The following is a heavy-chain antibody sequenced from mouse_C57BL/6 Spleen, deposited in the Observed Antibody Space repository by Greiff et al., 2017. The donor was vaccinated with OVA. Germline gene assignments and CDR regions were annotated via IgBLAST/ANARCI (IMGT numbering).Heavy chain of an antibody. D-gene: IGHD1-1*01. J-gene: IGHJ2*01. CDR2: IDPNSGGT. Sequence: VKLQQSGAELVRPGASVTLSCKASGYTFTSYWMHWVKQRPGRGLEWIGRIDPNSGGTKYNEKFKSKATLTVDKPSSTAYMQLSSLTSEDSAVYYCARGVFITTVVDGGYFDYWGQGTTLTVSS. V-gene: IGHV1-72*01. CDR3: ARGVFITTVVDGGYFDY. CDR1: GYTFTSYW.